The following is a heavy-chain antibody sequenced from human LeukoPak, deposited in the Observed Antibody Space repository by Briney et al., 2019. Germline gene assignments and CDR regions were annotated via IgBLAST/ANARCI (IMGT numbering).Heavy chain of an antibody. CDR2: ISSSGSTI. V-gene: IGHV3-11*01. Sequence: MPSETLSLTCTVSGGSISSSSYYWGWIRQPPGKGLEWVSYISSSGSTIYYADSVKGRFTISRDNAKNSLYLQMNSLRAEDTAVYYCARDFGVVRVYLDYWGQGTLVTVSS. CDR3: ARDFGVVRVYLDY. CDR1: GGSISSSSYY. D-gene: IGHD3-3*01. J-gene: IGHJ4*02.